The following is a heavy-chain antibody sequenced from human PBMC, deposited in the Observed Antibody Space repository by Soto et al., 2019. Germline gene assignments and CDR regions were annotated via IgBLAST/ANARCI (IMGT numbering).Heavy chain of an antibody. J-gene: IGHJ3*02. CDR3: AAHCTNGVCYRPDAFDI. CDR2: ISSSSSYI. D-gene: IGHD2-8*01. Sequence: GGSLRLSCAASGFTFSSYSMNWVRQAPGKGLEWVSSISSSSSYIYYADSVKGRFTISRDNAKNSLYLQMNSLRAEDTAVYYCAAHCTNGVCYRPDAFDIWGQGTMVTVS. CDR1: GFTFSSYS. V-gene: IGHV3-21*01.